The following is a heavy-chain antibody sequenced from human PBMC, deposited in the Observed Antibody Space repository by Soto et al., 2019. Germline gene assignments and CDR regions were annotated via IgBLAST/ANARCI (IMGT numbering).Heavy chain of an antibody. J-gene: IGHJ3*02. CDR3: AASSYDYVWGVDDAFDI. Sequence: QVQLVQSGAEVKKPGASVKVSCKASGYTFTSYYMHWVRQAPGQGREWMGIINPSGGSTSYAQKFQGRVTMTRDTSTSTVYMELSSLRSEDTAVYYCAASSYDYVWGVDDAFDIWGQGTMVTVSS. D-gene: IGHD3-16*01. V-gene: IGHV1-46*03. CDR1: GYTFTSYY. CDR2: INPSGGST.